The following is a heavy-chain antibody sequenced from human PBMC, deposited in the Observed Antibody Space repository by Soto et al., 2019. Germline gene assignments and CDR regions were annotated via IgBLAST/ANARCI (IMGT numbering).Heavy chain of an antibody. V-gene: IGHV3-21*01. D-gene: IGHD2-15*01. CDR1: GFTFSSYS. CDR2: ISSSSSYI. J-gene: IGHJ4*02. Sequence: EVQLVESGGGLVKPGGSLRLSCAASGFTFSSYSMNWVRQAPGKGLEWVSSISSSSSYIYYADSVKGRFTISRDNAKNSLYLQMNSLRAEDTAVYYCARDRGCSGGSCYSPGDPAFDYWGQGTLVTVSS. CDR3: ARDRGCSGGSCYSPGDPAFDY.